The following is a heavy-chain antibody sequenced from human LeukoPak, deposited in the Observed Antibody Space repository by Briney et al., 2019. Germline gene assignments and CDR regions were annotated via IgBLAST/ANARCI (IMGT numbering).Heavy chain of an antibody. CDR2: INHSGST. J-gene: IGHJ4*02. Sequence: PSETLSLTCAVYGRSFSGYYWSWIRQPPGKGLEWIGEINHSGSTNYNPSLKSRVTISVDTSKNQFSLKLSSVTAADTAVYYCARGRRPYYDSSGYYHYWGQGTLVTVSS. CDR3: ARGRRPYYDSSGYYHY. CDR1: GRSFSGYY. D-gene: IGHD3-22*01. V-gene: IGHV4-34*01.